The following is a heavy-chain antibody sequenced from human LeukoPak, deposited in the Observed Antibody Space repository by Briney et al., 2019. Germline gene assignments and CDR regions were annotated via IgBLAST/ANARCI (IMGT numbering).Heavy chain of an antibody. D-gene: IGHD3-10*01. CDR1: GGSISSSSYY. V-gene: IGHV4-39*01. J-gene: IGHJ4*02. Sequence: PSETLSLTCTVSGGSISSSSYYWGWIRQPPGKGLEWIGSIYYSGSTYYNPSLKSRVTISVDTSKNQFSLKLSSVTAADTAVYYCARHGSGSYLLPVDYWGQGTLVTVSS. CDR2: IYYSGST. CDR3: ARHGSGSYLLPVDY.